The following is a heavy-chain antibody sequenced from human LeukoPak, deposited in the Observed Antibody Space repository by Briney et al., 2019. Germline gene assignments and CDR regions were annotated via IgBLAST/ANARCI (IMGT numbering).Heavy chain of an antibody. J-gene: IGHJ6*03. V-gene: IGHV1-18*01. Sequence: GASVKVSCKASGYTFTSYGISWVRQAPGQGLEWMGWISAYNGNTNYAQKLQGRVTMTTDTSTSTAYMELRSLRSDDTAVYYCARLTVGYYYYYYMDVWGKGTTVTVSS. CDR2: ISAYNGNT. CDR3: ARLTVGYYYYYYMDV. CDR1: GYTFTSYG. D-gene: IGHD4-23*01.